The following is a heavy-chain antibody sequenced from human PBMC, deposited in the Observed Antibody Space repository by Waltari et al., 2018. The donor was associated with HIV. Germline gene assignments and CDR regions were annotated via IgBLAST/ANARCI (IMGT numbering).Heavy chain of an antibody. J-gene: IGHJ4*02. CDR1: VFTFSSFA. V-gene: IGHV3-23*01. CDR2: ISGSGGST. Sequence: EVQLLESGGGLVQPGGSLRLSCAASVFTFSSFALSWVRQAPGKGLEWVSAISGSGGSTYYADSVKGRFTISRDNSKNTLYLQMNSLRAEDTAVYYCASSGTMIVVVIPYYFDYWGQGTLVTVSS. D-gene: IGHD3-22*01. CDR3: ASSGTMIVVVIPYYFDY.